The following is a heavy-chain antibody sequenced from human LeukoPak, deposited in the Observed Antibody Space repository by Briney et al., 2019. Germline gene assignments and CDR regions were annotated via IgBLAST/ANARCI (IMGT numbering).Heavy chain of an antibody. D-gene: IGHD6-19*01. V-gene: IGHV3-23*01. Sequence: GGSLRLSCTASGFTFSSCAMIWVRQAPGKGLEWVSTISGGAGTTYYADSVKGRFTISRDNSENTLHLQMNNLRAEDSALYYCAKRPPASGWSAMDVWGKGTTVTVSS. CDR1: GFTFSSCA. J-gene: IGHJ6*04. CDR2: ISGGAGTT. CDR3: AKRPPASGWSAMDV.